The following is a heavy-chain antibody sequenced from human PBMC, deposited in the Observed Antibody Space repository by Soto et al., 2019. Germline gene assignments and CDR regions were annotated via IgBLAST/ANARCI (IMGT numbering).Heavy chain of an antibody. Sequence: ASVKVSCKASGYTFTGYYMHWVRQAPGQGLEWMGWINPNSGGTNYAQKFQGWVTMTRDTSISTAYMELSRLRSDDTAVYYCARDSTRDVVVPAAISYFQHWGQGTLVTVSS. J-gene: IGHJ1*01. CDR2: INPNSGGT. V-gene: IGHV1-2*04. CDR3: ARDSTRDVVVPAAISYFQH. D-gene: IGHD2-2*01. CDR1: GYTFTGYY.